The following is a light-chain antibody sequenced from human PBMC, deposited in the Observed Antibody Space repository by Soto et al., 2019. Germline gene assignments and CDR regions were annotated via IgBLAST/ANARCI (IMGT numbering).Light chain of an antibody. J-gene: IGKJ1*01. CDR3: QQYYTTPRT. Sequence: DIVMTQSPDCLAVSLGERATISCRSSQTVLDSSNNKDYLSRYQQKAGQPPKLLIYWASTRDFGVPDRFSGSGSGTDFTLAISSLQAADVAVYYCQQYYTTPRTFGHGTKVDIK. CDR1: QTVLDSSNNKDY. CDR2: WAS. V-gene: IGKV4-1*01.